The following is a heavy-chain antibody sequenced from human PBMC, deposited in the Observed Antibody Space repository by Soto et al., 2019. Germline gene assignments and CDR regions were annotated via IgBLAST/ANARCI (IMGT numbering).Heavy chain of an antibody. V-gene: IGHV1-18*04. CDR1: GYTFTSYG. D-gene: IGHD6-13*01. CDR3: ARTRTEAAAVSLDYYYYGMYV. J-gene: IGHJ6*02. Sequence: ASVKVSCKASGYTFTSYGISWVRQAPGQGLEWMGWISAYNGNTNYAQKLQGRVTMTTDTSTSTAYMEMRSLRSDDTAVYYCARTRTEAAAVSLDYYYYGMYVWGQGTTGTGSS. CDR2: ISAYNGNT.